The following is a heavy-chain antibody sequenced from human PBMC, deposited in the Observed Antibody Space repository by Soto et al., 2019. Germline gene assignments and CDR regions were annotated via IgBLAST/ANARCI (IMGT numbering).Heavy chain of an antibody. CDR1: GYTFTSYG. Sequence: ASVKVSCKASGYTFTSYGISWVRQAPGQGLEWMGWISAYNGNTNYAQKLQGRVTMTTDTSTSTAYMELRSLRSDDTAVYYCARDIGPYSYDTSGFNPYWGQGTLVTVSS. CDR2: ISAYNGNT. V-gene: IGHV1-18*01. CDR3: ARDIGPYSYDTSGFNPY. J-gene: IGHJ4*02. D-gene: IGHD3-22*01.